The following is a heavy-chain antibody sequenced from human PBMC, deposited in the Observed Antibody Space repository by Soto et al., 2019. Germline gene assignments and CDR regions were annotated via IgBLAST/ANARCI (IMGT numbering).Heavy chain of an antibody. J-gene: IGHJ4*02. CDR2: ISAYNGNT. D-gene: IGHD3-22*01. CDR3: ARPRYYYDSSGYYVGY. CDR1: GYTFTSYG. V-gene: IGHV1-18*01. Sequence: ASVKVSCKASGYTFTSYGISWLRQAPGQGLEWMGWISAYNGNTNYAQKLQGRVTMTTDTSTSTAYMELRSLRSDDTAVYYCARPRYYYDSSGYYVGYWGQGTLVTVS.